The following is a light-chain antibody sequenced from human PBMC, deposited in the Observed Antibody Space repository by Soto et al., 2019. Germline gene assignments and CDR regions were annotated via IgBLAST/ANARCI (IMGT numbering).Light chain of an antibody. CDR2: RNS. CDR3: AAWDDSLRVVV. CDR1: SSNIGSNS. V-gene: IGLV1-47*01. Sequence: QSVLTQPPSASGTPGQRVTISCSGSSSNIGSNSVYWYQQLPGTAPKLLIYRNSQRPPGVPDRFSGSKSGTSASLAISGLRSEDEADYYCAAWDDSLRVVVFGGGTKVTVL. J-gene: IGLJ3*02.